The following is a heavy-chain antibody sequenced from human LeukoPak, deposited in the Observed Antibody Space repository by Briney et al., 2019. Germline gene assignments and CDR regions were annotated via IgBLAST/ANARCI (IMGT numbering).Heavy chain of an antibody. D-gene: IGHD6-13*01. CDR2: MYASGST. J-gene: IGHJ3*02. V-gene: IGHV4-4*07. Sequence: SETLSLTCIVSGGSIRSYYWSWIRQPAGKGLEWIGRMYASGSTNYSPSLRSRVTMSVDTSKNQFSLKLNSVTAADTAVYYCARVGHSYSSSWLDAFDIWGRGTMVTVSS. CDR1: GGSIRSYY. CDR3: ARVGHSYSSSWLDAFDI.